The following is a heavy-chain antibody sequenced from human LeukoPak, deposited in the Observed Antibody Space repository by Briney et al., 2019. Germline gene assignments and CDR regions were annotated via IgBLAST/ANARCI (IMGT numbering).Heavy chain of an antibody. CDR3: ARDRRHPLGAKGLRYYYYGMDV. CDR1: GYTFTSYG. Sequence: ASVKVSCKASGYTFTSYGISWVRQAPGQGLEWMGWISAYNGNTNYAQKLQGRVTMTTDTSTSTAYMELRSLRSDDTAVYYCARDRRHPLGAKGLRYYYYGMDVWGQGTTVTVSS. J-gene: IGHJ6*02. CDR2: ISAYNGNT. D-gene: IGHD1-26*01. V-gene: IGHV1-18*01.